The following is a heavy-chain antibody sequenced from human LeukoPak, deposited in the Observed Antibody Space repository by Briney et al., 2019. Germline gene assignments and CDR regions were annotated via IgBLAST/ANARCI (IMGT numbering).Heavy chain of an antibody. CDR2: INPSGGST. D-gene: IGHD6-19*01. CDR3: ARDQDLDIAVAGTFDY. Sequence: ASVKVSCKASGYTFTSYYMHWVRQAPGQGLEWMGIINPSGGSTSYAQKFQGRVTMTRDTSTSTVYMGLSSLRSEDTAVYYCARDQDLDIAVAGTFDYWGQGTLVTVSS. CDR1: GYTFTSYY. V-gene: IGHV1-46*01. J-gene: IGHJ4*02.